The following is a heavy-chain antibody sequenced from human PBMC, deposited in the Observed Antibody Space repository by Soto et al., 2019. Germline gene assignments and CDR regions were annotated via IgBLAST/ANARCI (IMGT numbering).Heavy chain of an antibody. CDR2: IYYSGST. Sequence: QPQVQESGPGLVKPSETLSLTCTVSGGSISSSSYYWGWIRQPPGKGLEWIGSIYYSGSTYYNPSLKSRVTISIDTSRTQFSLKLNSVTAADTAVYYCASPYSSSWYFQYWGQGALVTVSS. CDR1: GGSISSSSYY. CDR3: ASPYSSSWYFQY. D-gene: IGHD6-6*01. V-gene: IGHV4-39*01. J-gene: IGHJ1*01.